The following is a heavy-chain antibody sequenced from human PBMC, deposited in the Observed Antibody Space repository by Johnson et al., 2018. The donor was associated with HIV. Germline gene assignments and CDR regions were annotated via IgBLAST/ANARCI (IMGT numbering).Heavy chain of an antibody. Sequence: LVESGGGLVQLGRSLSPSCAALGSPFDNFPLHWVRQAPGKGLEWVSGISWNSGSIGYAASVKGRLPISRDNAKNSLYLQMNSRRAEDTALYYCAKERDWDDAFDIWGQGTMVTVSS. CDR3: AKERDWDDAFDI. D-gene: IGHD3-9*01. CDR1: GSPFDNFP. CDR2: ISWNSGSI. J-gene: IGHJ3*02. V-gene: IGHV3-9*01.